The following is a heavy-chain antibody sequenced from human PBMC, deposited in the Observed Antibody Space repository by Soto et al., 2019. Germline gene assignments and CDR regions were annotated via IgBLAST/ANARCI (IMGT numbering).Heavy chain of an antibody. J-gene: IGHJ5*02. CDR2: ISAYNGNT. CDR1: GYTFTSYG. V-gene: IGHV1-18*01. D-gene: IGHD2-21*01. CDR3: ASDTRDVVVGGVGVWFDP. Sequence: QVPLGQAGAEVKKPGASVKVSCKASGYTFTSYGISWVRQAPGQGLEWMGWISAYNGNTNYAQKLQGRVTVTTDTSTRTAYVELRSLRSDDTAVYSGASDTRDVVVGGVGVWFDPWGQGTLVTVSS.